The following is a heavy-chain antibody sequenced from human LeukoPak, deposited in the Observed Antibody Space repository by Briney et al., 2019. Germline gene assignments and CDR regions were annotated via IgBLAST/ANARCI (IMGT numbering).Heavy chain of an antibody. D-gene: IGHD6-13*01. CDR3: AKDMGTLAAAHYGMDV. Sequence: WVRQAPGKGLEWVGSIHYSGSTYYNPSLKSRVTISVDTSKNQFSLKLSSVTAADTALYYCAKDMGTLAAAHYGMDVWGQGTTVTVSS. J-gene: IGHJ6*02. V-gene: IGHV4-39*07. CDR2: IHYSGST.